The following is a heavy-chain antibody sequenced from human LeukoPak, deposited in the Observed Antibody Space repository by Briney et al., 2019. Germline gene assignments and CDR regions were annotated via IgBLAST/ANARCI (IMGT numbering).Heavy chain of an antibody. CDR2: INPNSGGT. CDR3: ARDHWTYYYCMDV. Sequence: ASVKVSCKASGYTFTRYGISWVRQAPGQGLEWMGWINPNSGGTNYAQKFQGRVTMTRDTSIRTAYMELSRLRSDDTAVYYCARDHWTYYYCMDVWGKGTTVTVSS. CDR1: GYTFTRYG. V-gene: IGHV1-2*02. D-gene: IGHD1-1*01. J-gene: IGHJ6*03.